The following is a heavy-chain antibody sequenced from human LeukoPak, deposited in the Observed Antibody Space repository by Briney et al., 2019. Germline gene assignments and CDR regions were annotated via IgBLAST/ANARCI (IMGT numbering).Heavy chain of an antibody. D-gene: IGHD3-10*01. CDR2: MNPKSGNT. Sequence: ASVKVSCTASGYTFTNYDINWVRQATGQGLEWMGWMNPKSGNTGCAQKLQGRVTMTTDTSTSTAYMELRSLRSDDTAVYYCARVNVDRESDYWGQGTLVTVSS. CDR1: GYTFTNYD. J-gene: IGHJ4*02. V-gene: IGHV1-8*01. CDR3: ARVNVDRESDY.